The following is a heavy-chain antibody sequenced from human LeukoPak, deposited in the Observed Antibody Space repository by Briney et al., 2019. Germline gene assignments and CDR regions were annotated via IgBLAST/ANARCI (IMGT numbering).Heavy chain of an antibody. Sequence: GASVKVSCKASGYTFTEYYMHWVRQAPGQGLEWMGWISAYNGNTNYAQKLQGRVTMTTDTSTSTAYMELRSLRSDDTAVYYCARGRLTVVGATTAGFDYWGQGTLVTVSS. D-gene: IGHD1-26*01. CDR2: ISAYNGNT. CDR3: ARGRLTVVGATTAGFDY. CDR1: GYTFTEYY. V-gene: IGHV1-18*04. J-gene: IGHJ4*02.